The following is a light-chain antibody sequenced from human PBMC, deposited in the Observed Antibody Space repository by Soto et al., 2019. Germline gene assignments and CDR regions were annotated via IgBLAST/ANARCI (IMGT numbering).Light chain of an antibody. V-gene: IGKV3-15*01. CDR2: GAS. J-gene: IGKJ1*01. CDR1: QSVSSN. Sequence: ERVMTQSPATLSVSPGERATLSCRASQSVSSNLAWYQQKPGQAPRLLIYGASTRATGIPARFSGSGSGTEFTLTISSLQSEDFAVYYCQQYHNWPRTFGPGTKVEIK. CDR3: QQYHNWPRT.